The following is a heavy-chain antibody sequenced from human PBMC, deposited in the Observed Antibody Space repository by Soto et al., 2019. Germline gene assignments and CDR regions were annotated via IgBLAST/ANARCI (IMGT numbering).Heavy chain of an antibody. J-gene: IGHJ5*02. CDR2: IYFSGST. CDR1: GGSISSGGYY. D-gene: IGHD6-19*01. CDR3: ATDRSSSGWIYH. V-gene: IGHV4-31*03. Sequence: QVQLQESGPGLVKPSQTLSLTCTVSGGSISSGGYYWSWIRQHPGKGLEWIGYIYFSGSTYYNPSHKSRLTISLDTSKNQFSLKLHSATAADTAVYYCATDRSSSGWIYHWGQGTLVTVSS.